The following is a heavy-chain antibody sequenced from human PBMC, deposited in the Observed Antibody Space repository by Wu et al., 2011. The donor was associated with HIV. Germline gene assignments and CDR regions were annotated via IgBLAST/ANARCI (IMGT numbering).Heavy chain of an antibody. J-gene: IGHJ6*03. CDR3: ARGSGYHFNYNYLVV. D-gene: IGHD3-22*01. CDR2: IIAIFGTA. CDR1: GGTFNSYA. V-gene: IGHV1-69*14. Sequence: QAQLVQSGAEVREPGSSVKVSCKASGGTFNSYAISWVRQAPGQGLEWMGGIIAIFGTANYAQKFQGRVTITADKSTTTTYMELNNLRSEDTAVYYCARGSGYHFNYNYLVVWGKGTTVTVSS.